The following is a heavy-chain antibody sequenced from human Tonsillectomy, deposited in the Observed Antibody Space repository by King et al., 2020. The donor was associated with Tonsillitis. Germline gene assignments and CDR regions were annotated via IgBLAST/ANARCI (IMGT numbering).Heavy chain of an antibody. D-gene: IGHD2-21*02. Sequence: QLVQSGGGLVKPGGSLRLSCAASVFSFSNAWMSWVRQAPGKGLEWVCRIKSKTDGGTTDYAAPVKGRFTISRDDSKNTLYLQMNSIKTEDTSVYYCVRVTASAFDIWGQGTMVTVSS. CDR3: VRVTASAFDI. V-gene: IGHV3-15*01. CDR2: IKSKTDGGTT. J-gene: IGHJ3*02. CDR1: VFSFSNAW.